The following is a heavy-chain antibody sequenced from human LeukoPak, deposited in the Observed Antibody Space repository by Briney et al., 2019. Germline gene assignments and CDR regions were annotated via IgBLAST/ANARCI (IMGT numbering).Heavy chain of an antibody. V-gene: IGHV1-18*01. CDR3: ARDSVKGAYWLDP. CDR1: GGTFSSYA. J-gene: IGHJ5*02. CDR2: ISAYNGNT. Sequence: ASVKVSCKASGGTFSSYAISWVRQAPGQGLEWMGWISAYNGNTNYAQKLQGRVTMTTDTSTSTAYMELSSLRSEDTAVYYCARDSVKGAYWLDPWGQGTLVTVSS. D-gene: IGHD1-26*01.